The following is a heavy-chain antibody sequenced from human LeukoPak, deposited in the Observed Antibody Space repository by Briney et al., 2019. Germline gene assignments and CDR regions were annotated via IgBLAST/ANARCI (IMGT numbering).Heavy chain of an antibody. CDR2: INPNSGGT. CDR3: ARDRQDSSGSTFDY. Sequence: ASVKVSCKASGYTFTGYYMHWVRQAPGRGLEWMGWINPNSGGTNYAQKFQGRVTMTRDTSISTAYMELSRLRSDDTAVYYCARDRQDSSGSTFDYWGQGTLVTVSS. J-gene: IGHJ4*02. CDR1: GYTFTGYY. V-gene: IGHV1-2*02. D-gene: IGHD3-22*01.